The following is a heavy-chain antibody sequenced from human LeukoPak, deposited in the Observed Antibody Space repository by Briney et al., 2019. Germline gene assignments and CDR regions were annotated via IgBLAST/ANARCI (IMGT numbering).Heavy chain of an antibody. CDR3: ARRGAYSGNDLAWYFDL. CDR2: IYASGNT. V-gene: IGHV4-4*07. J-gene: IGHJ2*01. Sequence: SETLSLTCTVPGGSISTYYWSLIRQPAGKGLEWIGRIYASGNTNYNPSLTSRVTMSLDTSKNQFSLRLTSVTAADTAVYYCARRGAYSGNDLAWYFDLWGRGTLVTVSS. CDR1: GGSISTYY. D-gene: IGHD5-12*01.